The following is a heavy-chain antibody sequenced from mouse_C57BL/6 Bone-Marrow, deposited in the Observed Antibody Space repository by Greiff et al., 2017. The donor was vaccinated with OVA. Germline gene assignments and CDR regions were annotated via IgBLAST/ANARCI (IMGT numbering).Heavy chain of an antibody. D-gene: IGHD1-1*01. V-gene: IGHV1-75*01. CDR2: IFPGSGST. J-gene: IGHJ2*01. Sequence: QVQLQQSGPELVKPGASVKISCKASGYTFTDYYINWVKQRPGPGLAWIGWIFPGSGSTYYTEKFKGKATLTVDKSSSTAYMLLSSLTSEDSAVYFGASYYYGSSSNWDVLWGQGTTLTVSS. CDR1: GYTFTDYY. CDR3: ASYYYGSSSNWDVL.